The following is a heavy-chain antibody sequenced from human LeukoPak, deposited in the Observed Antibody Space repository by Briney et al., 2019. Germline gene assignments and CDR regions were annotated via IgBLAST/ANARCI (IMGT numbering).Heavy chain of an antibody. V-gene: IGHV3-53*01. J-gene: IGHJ4*02. D-gene: IGHD6-19*01. CDR3: ASWPVGWYGEDS. CDR1: GLSVSSNF. CDR2: IYGGGST. Sequence: GGSLRLSCAATGLSVSSNFMSWVRQAPGKGLEWVSVIYGGGSTYYADSVKGRFTISRDTPKNTSYLQMNSLRVEDTAVYYCASWPVGWYGEDSWGQGTLVTVSS.